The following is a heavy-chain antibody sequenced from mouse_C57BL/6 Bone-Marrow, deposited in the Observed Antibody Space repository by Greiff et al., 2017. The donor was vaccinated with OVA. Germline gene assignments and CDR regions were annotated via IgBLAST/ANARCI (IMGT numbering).Heavy chain of an antibody. V-gene: IGHV1-39*01. J-gene: IGHJ1*03. CDR1: GYSFTDYN. CDR3: AFYYGSSYRYFDV. CDR2: INPNYGNT. Sequence: VQLQQSGPELVKPGASVKISCKASGYSFTDYNMNWVKQSNGKSLEWIGLINPNYGNTSYNQKFKGKATLTVDQSSSTAYMQLNSLTSEDSAVYSCAFYYGSSYRYFDVWGTGTAVTVTS. D-gene: IGHD1-1*01.